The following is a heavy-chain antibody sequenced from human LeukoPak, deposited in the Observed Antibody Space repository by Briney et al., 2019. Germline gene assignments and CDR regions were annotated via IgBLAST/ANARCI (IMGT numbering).Heavy chain of an antibody. CDR3: VSSSGYNFDFDY. J-gene: IGHJ4*02. D-gene: IGHD5-12*01. CDR2: MNPNSGNT. CDR1: GYTFTSYD. Sequence: ASVKVSCKASGYTFTSYDINWVRQATGQGLEWMGWMNPNSGNTGYAQKFQGRVTMTRSTSISTAYMELSSLRSEDTAVYYCVSSSGYNFDFDYWGQGTLVTVSS. V-gene: IGHV1-8*01.